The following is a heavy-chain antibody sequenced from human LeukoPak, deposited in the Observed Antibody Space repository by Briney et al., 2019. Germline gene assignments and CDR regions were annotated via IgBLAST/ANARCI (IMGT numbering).Heavy chain of an antibody. J-gene: IGHJ4*02. CDR3: ARDPYSSSPLLY. V-gene: IGHV1-18*04. CDR2: ISAYNGNT. CDR1: GYTFTGYY. Sequence: ASVKVSCKASGYTFTGYYMHWVRQAPGQGLEWMGWISAYNGNTNYAQKLQGRVTMTTDTSTSTAYMELRSLRSDDTAVYYCARDPYSSSPLLYWGQGTLVTVSS. D-gene: IGHD6-13*01.